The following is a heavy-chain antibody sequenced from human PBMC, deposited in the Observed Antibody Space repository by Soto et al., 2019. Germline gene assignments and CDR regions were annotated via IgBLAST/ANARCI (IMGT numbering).Heavy chain of an antibody. D-gene: IGHD2-15*01. CDR3: TTDGPFPGSYAFDI. CDR1: GFTFSNAW. J-gene: IGHJ3*02. Sequence: EVQLVESGGGLVKPGGSLRLSCAASGFTFSNAWMSWVRQAAGKGLEWVGRIKSKTDGGTTDYAAPVKGRFTISRDDSKNTLYLQMNSLKTEDTAVYYCTTDGPFPGSYAFDIWGQGTMVTVSS. CDR2: IKSKTDGGTT. V-gene: IGHV3-15*01.